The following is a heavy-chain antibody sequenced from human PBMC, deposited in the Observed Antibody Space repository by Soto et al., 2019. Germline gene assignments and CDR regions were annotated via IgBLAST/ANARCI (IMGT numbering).Heavy chain of an antibody. J-gene: IGHJ6*02. V-gene: IGHV1-46*01. CDR1: GYTFTSYY. Sequence: ASVKVSCKASGYTFTSYYMHWVRQAPGQGLEWMGIINPSGGSTSYAQKFQGRVTMTRDTSTSTVYMELSSLRSEDTAVYYCAREGSGYEYDYYYYGMDVWGQGTTVTVS. D-gene: IGHD5-12*01. CDR3: AREGSGYEYDYYYYGMDV. CDR2: INPSGGST.